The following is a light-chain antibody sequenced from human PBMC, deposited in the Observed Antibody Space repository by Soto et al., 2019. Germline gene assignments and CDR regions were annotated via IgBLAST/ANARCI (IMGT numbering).Light chain of an antibody. CDR3: QQRRNWLT. CDR1: QSISDN. CDR2: GAS. Sequence: EIVMTQSPATLSVSPGERATLSCRASQSISDNLAWYQQKPGQAPRLLIYGASTGATSIPARFSGSGSGTEFTLTISSLQSEDSAVYYCQQRRNWLTFGGGTKVEIK. J-gene: IGKJ4*01. V-gene: IGKV3-15*01.